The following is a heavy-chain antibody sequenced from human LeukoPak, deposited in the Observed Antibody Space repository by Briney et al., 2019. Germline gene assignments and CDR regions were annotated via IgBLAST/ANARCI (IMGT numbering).Heavy chain of an antibody. D-gene: IGHD5-18*01. Sequence: SETLSLTCTVSGYSISSGYYWGWIRQPPGKGLEWIGSIYHSGSTYYNPSLKSRVTISADTSKNQFSLKLSSVTAADTAVYYCAREGVGGYSYGYIYWGQGTLVTVSS. CDR2: IYHSGST. CDR1: GYSISSGYY. V-gene: IGHV4-38-2*02. J-gene: IGHJ4*02. CDR3: AREGVGGYSYGYIY.